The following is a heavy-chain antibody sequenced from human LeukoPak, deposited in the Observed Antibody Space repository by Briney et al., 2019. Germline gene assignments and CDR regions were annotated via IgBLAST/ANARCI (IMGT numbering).Heavy chain of an antibody. CDR2: ISWNSGSI. V-gene: IGHV3-9*03. CDR3: AKSITIFGVVIDAFDI. D-gene: IGHD3-3*01. CDR1: GFTFDGYA. Sequence: GRSLRLSCAASGFTFDGYAMHWVRQAPGKGLEWVSGISWNSGSIGYAGSVKGGFTISRENAKNSLYLQMNSLRAEDMALYYCAKSITIFGVVIDAFDIWGQGTMVTVSS. J-gene: IGHJ3*02.